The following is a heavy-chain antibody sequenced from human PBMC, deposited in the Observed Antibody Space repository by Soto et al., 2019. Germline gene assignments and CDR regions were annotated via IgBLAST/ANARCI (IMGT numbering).Heavy chain of an antibody. CDR2: IIGSAGST. CDR1: GFTFSSYA. D-gene: IGHD1-1*01. V-gene: IGHV3-23*01. Sequence: EVPLLESGGGLVQPGGSLRLSCAASGFTFSSYAMSWVRQAPGQGLEWVSAIIGSAGSTYYADSVKGRFPISRDNSRNTLYVQMHSLRAEDTAVYCCAKRSGPSERGGYFDYWGQGTLVTVSS. CDR3: AKRSGPSERGGYFDY. J-gene: IGHJ4*02.